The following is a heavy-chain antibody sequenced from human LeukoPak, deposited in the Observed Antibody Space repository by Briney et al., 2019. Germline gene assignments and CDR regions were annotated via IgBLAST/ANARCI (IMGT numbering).Heavy chain of an antibody. V-gene: IGHV4-34*01. D-gene: IGHD6-13*01. CDR1: GGSFSGYY. CDR2: IYHSGST. Sequence: SETLSLTCAVYGGSFSGYYWSWIRQPPGKGLEWIGYIYHSGSTYYNPSLKSRVTISVDRSKNQFSLKLSSVTAADTAVYYCAREISGSSEPWGQGTLVTVSS. J-gene: IGHJ5*02. CDR3: AREISGSSEP.